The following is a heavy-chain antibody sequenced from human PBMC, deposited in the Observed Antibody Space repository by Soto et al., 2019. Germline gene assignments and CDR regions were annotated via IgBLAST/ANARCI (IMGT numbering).Heavy chain of an antibody. CDR3: TRHAIIPKLQYGMDV. CDR1: GGSVSGYY. Sequence: SETLSLTCTVSGGSVSGYYWSWIQQSPGKGLEWLGYIFYRGTTKYSPSVKGRVTISVDTSRNQFSLNLSSVTAADTAVYYCTRHAIIPKLQYGMDVWGQGTMVTVSS. V-gene: IGHV4-59*02. CDR2: IFYRGTT. J-gene: IGHJ6*02. D-gene: IGHD3-22*01.